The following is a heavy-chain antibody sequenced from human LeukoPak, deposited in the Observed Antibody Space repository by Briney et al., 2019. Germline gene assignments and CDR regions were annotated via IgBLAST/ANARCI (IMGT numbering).Heavy chain of an antibody. V-gene: IGHV4-38-2*02. CDR2: IYHSGST. Sequence: SETLSLTCTVSGYSISSGYYWGWIRQPPGKGLEWIGSIYHSGSTYYNPSLKSRVTTSVDTSKNQFSLKLSSVTAADTAVYYCARTERSTMVRGVSNNWFDPWGQGTLVTVSS. D-gene: IGHD3-10*01. CDR1: GYSISSGYY. J-gene: IGHJ5*02. CDR3: ARTERSTMVRGVSNNWFDP.